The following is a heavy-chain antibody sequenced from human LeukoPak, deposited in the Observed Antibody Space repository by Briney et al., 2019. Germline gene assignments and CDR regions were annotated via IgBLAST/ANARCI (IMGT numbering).Heavy chain of an antibody. J-gene: IGHJ6*02. CDR3: ARKYDFWSGYYNGYYGMDV. D-gene: IGHD3-3*01. Sequence: ASVKVSCKASGYTFTSYYMHWVRQAPGQGLEWMGIINPSGGGTSYAQKFQGRVTMTRDTSTSTVYMELSSLRSEDTAVYYCARKYDFWSGYYNGYYGMDVWGQGTTVTVSS. CDR1: GYTFTSYY. CDR2: INPSGGGT. V-gene: IGHV1-46*01.